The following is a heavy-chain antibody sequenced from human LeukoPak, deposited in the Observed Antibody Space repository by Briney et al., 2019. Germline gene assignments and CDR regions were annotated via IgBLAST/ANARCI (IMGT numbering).Heavy chain of an antibody. V-gene: IGHV3-21*01. CDR1: GDTYSSYS. J-gene: IGHJ3*01. Sequence: PGGSLRLSCVASGDTYSSYSMSRVRQAPGKGLEWVSSISSSSSYIYYADSVKGRFTISRDNAKNSVYLQMNSLRAQDTAVYYCARGSGTYGSWGQGTMVTVSS. D-gene: IGHD3-10*01. CDR3: ARGSGTYGS. CDR2: ISSSSSYI.